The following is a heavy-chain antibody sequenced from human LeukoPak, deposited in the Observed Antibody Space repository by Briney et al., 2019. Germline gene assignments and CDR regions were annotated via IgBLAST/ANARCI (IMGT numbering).Heavy chain of an antibody. CDR2: IYSGGST. CDR1: GFTFSSNY. V-gene: IGHV3-66*01. J-gene: IGHJ3*02. CDR3: ARDSYRGYSYGNDAFDI. D-gene: IGHD5-18*01. Sequence: PGGSLRLSCAASGFTFSSNYMSWVRQAPGKGLEWVSVIYSGGSTYYADSVKGRFTISRDNSKNTLYLQMNSLRAEDTAVYYCARDSYRGYSYGNDAFDIWGQGTMVTVSS.